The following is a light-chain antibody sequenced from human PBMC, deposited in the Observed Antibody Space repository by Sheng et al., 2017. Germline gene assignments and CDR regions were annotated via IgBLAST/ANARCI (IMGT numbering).Light chain of an antibody. V-gene: IGKV3-11*01. CDR2: DAS. J-gene: IGKJ3*01. CDR1: QSVNSH. Sequence: EIVLTQSPATLSLSPGEGATLSCRTSQSVNSHLAWYQLKPGQAPRLLIYDASKRATGIPARFSGSGSGTDFTLAISRLEPEDFAVYYCQQRSNWPLTFGPGTKVDIK. CDR3: QQRSNWPLT.